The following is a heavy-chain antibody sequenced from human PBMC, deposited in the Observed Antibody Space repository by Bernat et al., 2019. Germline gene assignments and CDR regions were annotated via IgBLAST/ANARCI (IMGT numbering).Heavy chain of an antibody. CDR3: ARGDDYGGYKHWYFDL. Sequence: QVHLQESGPGLVKPSETLSLTCTVSGGSMNNYYWSWIRQPPGKGLEWIGYVYYSGNTDYNPSLRSRVAISVDTSKNQFSLNLRSVTAADTAVYYCARGDDYGGYKHWYFDLWGRGALVTVSS. J-gene: IGHJ2*01. D-gene: IGHD4-17*01. CDR2: VYYSGNT. V-gene: IGHV4-59*01. CDR1: GGSMNNYY.